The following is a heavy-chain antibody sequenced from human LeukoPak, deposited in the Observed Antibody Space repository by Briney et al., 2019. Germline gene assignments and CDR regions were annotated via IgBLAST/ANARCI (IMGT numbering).Heavy chain of an antibody. D-gene: IGHD6-13*01. Sequence: SETLSLTCTVSGGSISGYYWSWIRQPPGKGLEWIGYIYYSGSTNYNPSLKSRVTISVDTSKNQFSLKVSSVTAADTAVYYCARGQPPPYXIPNWFDPXXXXXXXXVSS. V-gene: IGHV4-59*12. J-gene: IGHJ5*02. CDR1: GGSISGYY. CDR2: IYYSGST. CDR3: ARGQPPPYXIPNWFDP.